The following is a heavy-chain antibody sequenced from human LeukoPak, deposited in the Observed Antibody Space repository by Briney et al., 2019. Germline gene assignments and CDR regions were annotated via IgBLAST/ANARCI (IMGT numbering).Heavy chain of an antibody. CDR3: ARGVGIFGVAHFDY. CDR2: IQNSGSA. D-gene: IGHD3-3*01. J-gene: IGHJ4*02. CDR1: GGSISSYY. V-gene: IGHV4-59*06. Sequence: SETLSLTCTLSGGSISSYYWNWIRQHPGKGLEWIGYIQNSGSAYYNPSLKSRVTISVDTSKNQFSLKLSSVTAADTAVYYCARGVGIFGVAHFDYWGQGTLVTVSS.